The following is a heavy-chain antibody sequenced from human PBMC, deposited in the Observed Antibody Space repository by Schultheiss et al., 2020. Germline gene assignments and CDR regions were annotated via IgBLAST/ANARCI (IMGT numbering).Heavy chain of an antibody. J-gene: IGHJ6*02. CDR2: ISGSGGST. V-gene: IGHV3-23*01. Sequence: GGSLRLSCAASGFTFSSYEMNWVRQAPGKGLEWVSAISGSGGSTYYADSVKGRFTISRDNSKNTLYLQMNSLRAEDTAVYYCANWGVVVPAALGYYYYGMDVWGQGTTVTVSS. CDR1: GFTFSSYE. CDR3: ANWGVVVPAALGYYYYGMDV. D-gene: IGHD2-2*01.